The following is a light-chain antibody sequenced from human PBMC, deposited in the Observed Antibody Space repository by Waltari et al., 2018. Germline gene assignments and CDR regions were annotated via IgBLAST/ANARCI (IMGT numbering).Light chain of an antibody. V-gene: IGKV3-20*01. J-gene: IGKJ1*01. CDR1: QSVRGT. Sequence: SCRASQSVRGTLAWYQQKPGQAPRLLIYCASSSATGIPDRFSGSGSGTDFSLTISRLEPEDFAVYYCQHYVRLPVTFGQGTRVEIK. CDR2: CAS. CDR3: QHYVRLPVT.